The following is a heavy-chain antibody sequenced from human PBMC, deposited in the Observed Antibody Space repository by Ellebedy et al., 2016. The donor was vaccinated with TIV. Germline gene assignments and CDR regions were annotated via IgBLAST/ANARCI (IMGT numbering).Heavy chain of an antibody. V-gene: IGHV1-18*01. J-gene: IGHJ5*02. Sequence: AASVKVSCKASGYTFTSYGISWVRQAPGQGLEWMGWISVYNGNTNYAQKLQGRVTMTTDTSTSTAYMELRSLRSEDTAVYYCARVAGRYWFDPWGQGTLVTVSS. CDR2: ISVYNGNT. D-gene: IGHD2-15*01. CDR1: GYTFTSYG. CDR3: ARVAGRYWFDP.